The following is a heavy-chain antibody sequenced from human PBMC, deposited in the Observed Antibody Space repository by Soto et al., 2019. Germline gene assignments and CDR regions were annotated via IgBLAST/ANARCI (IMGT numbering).Heavy chain of an antibody. CDR2: IHSSGKS. CDR1: GGAFRRYF. CDR3: ARDDPFDP. V-gene: IGHV4-59*01. Sequence: QVRLQESGPQLVKPSATLSLTCTVSGGAFRRYFWSWIRQPPGKGLEWIGNIHSSGKSNYNPSFKGRVSMSIDPSKNRFSVRLTSVTAADTAVYYCARDDPFDPWGQGMLVTVSS. J-gene: IGHJ5*02.